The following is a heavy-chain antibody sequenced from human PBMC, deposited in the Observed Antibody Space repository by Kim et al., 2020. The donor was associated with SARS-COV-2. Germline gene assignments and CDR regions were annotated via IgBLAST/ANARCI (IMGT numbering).Heavy chain of an antibody. V-gene: IGHV4-59*13. CDR3: AREVSGQYGMDV. Sequence: SETLSLTCTVSGGSISSYYWSWIRQPPGKGLEWIGYIYYSGSTNYNPSLKSRVTISVDTSKNQFSLKLSSVTAADTAVYYCAREVSGQYGMDVWGQGTTVTVSS. D-gene: IGHD3-10*01. J-gene: IGHJ6*02. CDR2: IYYSGST. CDR1: GGSISSYY.